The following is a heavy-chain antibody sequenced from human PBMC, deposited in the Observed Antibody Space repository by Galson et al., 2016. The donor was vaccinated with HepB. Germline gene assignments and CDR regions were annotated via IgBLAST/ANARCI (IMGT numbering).Heavy chain of an antibody. CDR3: ARDTYCTSTSSCYLPDAFYI. J-gene: IGHJ3*02. D-gene: IGHD2-2*01. CDR1: GYTFTSYG. Sequence: SVKVSCKASGYTFTSYGFSWVRQAPGQGLEWMGWISAYSGNTNYAQKVQGRVTMTTDTSTSTAYMELRILRSDDTAVYYCARDTYCTSTSSCYLPDAFYIWGQVTMVTVSS. CDR2: ISAYSGNT. V-gene: IGHV1-18*04.